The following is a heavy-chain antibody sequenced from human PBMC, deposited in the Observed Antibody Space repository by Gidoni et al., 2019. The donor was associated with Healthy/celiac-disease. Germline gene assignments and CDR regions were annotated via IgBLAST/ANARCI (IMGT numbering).Heavy chain of an antibody. J-gene: IGHJ4*02. CDR3: ARSSYDILTGYSLYFDY. D-gene: IGHD3-9*01. CDR1: GFTVRSNY. Sequence: EVQLVACGGGLVQPGGSLTLSCAASGFTVRSNYMSWVRQAPGKGLEWVSVIYSGGSTYYADSVKGRFTISRDNSKNTLYLQMNSLRAEDTAVYYCARSSYDILTGYSLYFDYWGQGTLVTVSS. V-gene: IGHV3-66*01. CDR2: IYSGGST.